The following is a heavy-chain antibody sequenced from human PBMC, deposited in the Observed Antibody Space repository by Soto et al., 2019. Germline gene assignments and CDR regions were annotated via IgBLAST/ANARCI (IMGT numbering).Heavy chain of an antibody. V-gene: IGHV3-21*01. D-gene: IGHD2-2*01. CDR1: GFTFSSYS. CDR2: ISSSSYI. Sequence: PGGSLRLSCAASGFTFSSYSMNWVRQAPGKGLEWVSSISSSSYIYYADSVKGRFTISRDNAKNSLYLQMNSLRAEDTAVYYCARDWAIPGPFDYWGQGTLVTVSS. CDR3: ARDWAIPGPFDY. J-gene: IGHJ4*02.